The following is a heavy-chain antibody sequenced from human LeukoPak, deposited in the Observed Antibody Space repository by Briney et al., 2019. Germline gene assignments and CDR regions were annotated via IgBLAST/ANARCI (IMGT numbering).Heavy chain of an antibody. CDR3: ARDQEPDTH. V-gene: IGHV3-7*01. CDR1: GFTFSSYW. CDR2: IKQDGSEK. D-gene: IGHD1-14*01. Sequence: PGGSLRLSCAAYGFTFSSYWMSWVRQAPGKGLEWVANIKQDGSEKYYVDSVKGRFTISRDNAKNSLYLQMNSLRAEDTAVYYCARDQEPDTHWGQGTLVTVSS. J-gene: IGHJ4*02.